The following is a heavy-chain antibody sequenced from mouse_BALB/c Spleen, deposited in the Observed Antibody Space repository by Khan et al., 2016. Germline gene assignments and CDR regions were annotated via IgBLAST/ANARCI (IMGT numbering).Heavy chain of an antibody. CDR1: GYSITSGYG. Sequence: EVQLQESGPGLVKPSQSLSLTCTVTGYSITSGYGWNWIRQFPGNKLEWMGYISYSGSTNYNPSLKSRISITRDTSKNQFYLQLNSVTTEDTATXYCAITTVVADYWGQGTTLTVSS. V-gene: IGHV3-2*02. J-gene: IGHJ2*01. CDR3: AITTVVADY. D-gene: IGHD1-1*01. CDR2: ISYSGST.